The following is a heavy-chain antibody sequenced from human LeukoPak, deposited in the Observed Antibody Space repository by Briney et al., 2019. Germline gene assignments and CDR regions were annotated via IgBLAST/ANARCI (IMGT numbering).Heavy chain of an antibody. CDR2: IYHSGST. CDR1: GESFSGYY. CDR3: ARRRRRIAAAGKGRGGPFDY. J-gene: IGHJ4*02. D-gene: IGHD6-13*01. V-gene: IGHV4-34*01. Sequence: SETLSLTCAVYGESFSGYYWSWIRQPPGKGLEWLGEIYHSGSTNYNPSLKSRVTISVDTSKNQFSLKLSSVTAADTAVYYCARRRRRIAAAGKGRGGPFDYRGQGTLVTVSS.